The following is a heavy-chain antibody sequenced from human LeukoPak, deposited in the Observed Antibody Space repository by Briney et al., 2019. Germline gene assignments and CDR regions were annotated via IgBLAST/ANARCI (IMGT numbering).Heavy chain of an antibody. J-gene: IGHJ5*02. D-gene: IGHD6-19*01. V-gene: IGHV3-48*01. CDR3: AKDRNWYSSGWSENWFDP. Sequence: GGSLRLSCAVSGFTFSSDWMIWVRQAPGKGLEWVSYISSSGSTIYYADSVKGRFTISRDNSKNTLYLQMNSLRAEDTAVYYCAKDRNWYSSGWSENWFDPWGQGTLVTVSS. CDR2: ISSSGSTI. CDR1: GFTFSSDW.